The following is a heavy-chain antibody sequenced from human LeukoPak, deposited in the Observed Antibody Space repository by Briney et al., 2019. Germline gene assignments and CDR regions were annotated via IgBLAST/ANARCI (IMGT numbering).Heavy chain of an antibody. CDR2: ISGSGGST. Sequence: GGSLRLSCAASGFTFSSYGMSWVRQAPGKGLEWVSAISGSGGSTYYTDSVKGRFTISRDNSKNTLYLQMNSLRAEDTAVYYCAKGQEVVPAAMSDWFDPWGQGTLVTVSS. CDR1: GFTFSSYG. CDR3: AKGQEVVPAAMSDWFDP. D-gene: IGHD2-2*01. J-gene: IGHJ5*02. V-gene: IGHV3-23*01.